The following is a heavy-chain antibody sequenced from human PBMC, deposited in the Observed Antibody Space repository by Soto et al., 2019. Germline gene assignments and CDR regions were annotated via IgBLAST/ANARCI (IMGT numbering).Heavy chain of an antibody. CDR1: GFTFSSSG. D-gene: IGHD6-6*01. J-gene: IGHJ4*02. V-gene: IGHV3-30*18. Sequence: QVQLVESGGGVVQPGRSLRLSCAASGFTFSSSGMHWVRQAPGTGLQWVAFISFDGINKYSADSVKGRFTISRDNSKNTLYLEMNSLRAEDTAVYYCAKGRYGSSSGPVDFWGQGTLVTVSS. CDR2: ISFDGINK. CDR3: AKGRYGSSSGPVDF.